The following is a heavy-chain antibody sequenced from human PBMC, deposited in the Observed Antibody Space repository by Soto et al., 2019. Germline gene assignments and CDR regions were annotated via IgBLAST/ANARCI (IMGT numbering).Heavy chain of an antibody. CDR1: GGSFSGYY. D-gene: IGHD6-19*01. J-gene: IGHJ4*02. V-gene: IGHV4-34*01. Sequence: QVQLQQWGAGLLKPSETLSLTCAVYGGSFSGYYWSWIRQPPGKGLEWIGEINHSGSTNYNPSLKSRVTISVDTSKNQFSLKLSSVTAADTAVHYCARGKQWLVRGAFDYWGQGTLVTVSS. CDR2: INHSGST. CDR3: ARGKQWLVRGAFDY.